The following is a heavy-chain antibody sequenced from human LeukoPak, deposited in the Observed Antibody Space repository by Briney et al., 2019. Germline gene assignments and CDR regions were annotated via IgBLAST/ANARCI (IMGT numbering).Heavy chain of an antibody. CDR1: GGTFSKYT. Sequence: ASVKVSCKASGGTFSKYTISWVRQSPGQGLEWMGGITPLFGTASYAQKFQGRVTITADESASTAYMEVSSLRSEDTAVYYCASGTGPDEHFDYWGQGTLVTVSS. J-gene: IGHJ4*02. V-gene: IGHV1-69*13. CDR3: ASGTGPDEHFDY. D-gene: IGHD7-27*01. CDR2: ITPLFGTA.